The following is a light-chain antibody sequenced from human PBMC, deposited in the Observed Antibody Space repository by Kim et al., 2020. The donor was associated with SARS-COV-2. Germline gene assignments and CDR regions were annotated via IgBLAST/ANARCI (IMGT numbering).Light chain of an antibody. CDR2: QDS. Sequence: VSPGQTASINCSGDKLGDKYACWYQQKPGQSPVLVIYQDSKRPSGIPERFSGSNSGNTATLTISGTQAMDEADYYCQAWDSSTLWVFGGGTQLTVL. V-gene: IGLV3-1*01. J-gene: IGLJ3*02. CDR3: QAWDSSTLWV. CDR1: KLGDKY.